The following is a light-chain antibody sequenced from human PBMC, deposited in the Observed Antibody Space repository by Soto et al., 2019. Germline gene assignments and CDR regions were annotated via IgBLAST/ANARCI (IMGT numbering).Light chain of an antibody. Sequence: QSVLTQPPSASGSPGQSLTISCTGTSSDVGFYNFVSWYQQRPGKAPKLVIYEVTKRPSGVPDRFSGSKSGSTASLTVSGLQADDEAEYYCASYAGTKLFVFGSGTKVTVL. CDR2: EVT. CDR1: SSDVGFYNF. CDR3: ASYAGTKLFV. V-gene: IGLV2-8*01. J-gene: IGLJ1*01.